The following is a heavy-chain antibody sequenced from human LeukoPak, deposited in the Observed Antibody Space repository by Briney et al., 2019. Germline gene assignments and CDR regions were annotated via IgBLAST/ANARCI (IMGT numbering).Heavy chain of an antibody. J-gene: IGHJ4*02. CDR2: IIPIFGTA. V-gene: IGHV1-69*06. CDR3: ATDRYSCGWSPN. CDR1: GGTFSSYA. D-gene: IGHD6-19*01. Sequence: SVKVSCKASGGTFSSYAISWVRQAPGQGLEWMGGIIPIFGTANYAQKFQGRVTITADKSTSTAYMELSSLRSEDTAVYYCATDRYSCGWSPNWGQGTLVTVSS.